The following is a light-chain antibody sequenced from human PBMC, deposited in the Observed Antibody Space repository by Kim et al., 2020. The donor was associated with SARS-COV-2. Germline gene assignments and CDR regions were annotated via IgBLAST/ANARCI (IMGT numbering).Light chain of an antibody. CDR1: SSNVGGYNY. Sequence: GQSITISRTGTSSNVGGYNYVCWYRQHPGKAPELMIYDVSNRPSGVSNRFSGSKSGNTGSLTISGLQAEDEADYYCSSYTSSSTWVFGGGTKLTVL. CDR2: DVS. V-gene: IGLV2-14*03. J-gene: IGLJ3*02. CDR3: SSYTSSSTWV.